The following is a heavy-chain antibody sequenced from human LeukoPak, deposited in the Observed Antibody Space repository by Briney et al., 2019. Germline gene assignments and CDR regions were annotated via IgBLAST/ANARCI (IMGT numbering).Heavy chain of an antibody. D-gene: IGHD3-22*01. Sequence: GGSLRLSCAASGFTFSDYYKSWIRQAPGKGLEWVSYISSSGSTIYYADSVKGRFTISRDNAKNSLYLQMNSLRAEDTAVYYCATRGTYYYDNSGYWGFDYWGQGTLVTVSS. CDR1: GFTFSDYY. V-gene: IGHV3-11*01. J-gene: IGHJ4*02. CDR3: ATRGTYYYDNSGYWGFDY. CDR2: ISSSGSTI.